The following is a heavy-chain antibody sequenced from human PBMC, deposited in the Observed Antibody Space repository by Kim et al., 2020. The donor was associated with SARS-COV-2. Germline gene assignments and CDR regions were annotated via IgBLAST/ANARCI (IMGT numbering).Heavy chain of an antibody. Sequence: SETLSHTCTVSGGSISSYYWSWIRQPPGKGLEWIGYIYYSGSTNYNPSLKSRVTISVDTSKNQFSLKLSSVTAADTAVYYCARSVSYSSSWYYFQHWGQG. D-gene: IGHD6-13*01. V-gene: IGHV4-59*08. CDR1: GGSISSYY. J-gene: IGHJ1*01. CDR2: IYYSGST. CDR3: ARSVSYSSSWYYFQH.